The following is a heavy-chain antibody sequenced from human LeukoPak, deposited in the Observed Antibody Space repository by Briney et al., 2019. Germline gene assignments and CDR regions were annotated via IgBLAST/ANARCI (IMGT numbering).Heavy chain of an antibody. J-gene: IGHJ4*02. CDR2: FDPEDGET. Sequence: ASVKVSCKASGYTFTSYYMHWVRQAPGKGLEWMGGFDPEDGETIYAQKFQGRVTMTEDTSTDTAYMELSSLRSEDTAVYYCATDLLFTHYDYWGQGTLVTVSS. D-gene: IGHD3-10*01. CDR3: ATDLLFTHYDY. V-gene: IGHV1-24*01. CDR1: GYTFTSYY.